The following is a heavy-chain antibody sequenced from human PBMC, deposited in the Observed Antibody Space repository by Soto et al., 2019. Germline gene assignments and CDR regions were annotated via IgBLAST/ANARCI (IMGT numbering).Heavy chain of an antibody. Sequence: QVHLVQSGAEVQKPGASVKVSCQASGYAFTTYGITWVRQAPGQGLEWMGWISAHNGNTNYAQKPQGRVTGTRDTSTSTAYMELRSLRSDDTAVYYWARGRYGDYWGQGALVTVSS. V-gene: IGHV1-18*01. CDR3: ARGRYGDY. J-gene: IGHJ4*02. D-gene: IGHD1-1*01. CDR2: ISAHNGNT. CDR1: GYAFTTYG.